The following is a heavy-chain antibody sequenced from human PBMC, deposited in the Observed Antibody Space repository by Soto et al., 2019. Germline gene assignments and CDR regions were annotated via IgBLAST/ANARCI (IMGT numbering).Heavy chain of an antibody. CDR1: VFTFSTYT. J-gene: IGHJ4*02. CDR3: AKRLKPEVGPFEY. Sequence: VGSLRLSCASSVFTFSTYTMTCVRHSPGEGLEWVSIINPSGATTYYADSVKGRFTISRDNSKNTLYLQMNSLRAEDTALYYCAKRLKPEVGPFEYLGQGNLVNVSS. CDR2: INPSGATT. V-gene: IGHV3-23*01.